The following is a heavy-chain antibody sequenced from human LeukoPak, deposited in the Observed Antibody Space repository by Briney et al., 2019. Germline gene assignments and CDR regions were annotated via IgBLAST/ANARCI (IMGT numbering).Heavy chain of an antibody. V-gene: IGHV3-11*04. J-gene: IGHJ4*02. D-gene: IGHD3-16*02. Sequence: GGSLRLSCAASGFTFSDDYMSWIRQAPGKGLEWVSYISGSGSTMYYADSVTGRLTISRDNAKNSLYLQMSSLGAEDTAVYYCARQHRYCSPATCSFKHFDYWGQGTLVTVSS. CDR3: ARQHRYCSPATCSFKHFDY. CDR2: ISGSGSTM. CDR1: GFTFSDDY.